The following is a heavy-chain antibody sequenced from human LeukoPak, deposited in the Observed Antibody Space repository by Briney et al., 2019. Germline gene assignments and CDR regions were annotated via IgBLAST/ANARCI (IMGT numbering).Heavy chain of an antibody. J-gene: IGHJ4*02. CDR2: ISSSSSTI. CDR3: AKDRRITMVRGVKGIDY. V-gene: IGHV3-48*01. D-gene: IGHD3-10*01. CDR1: GFTFSRDS. Sequence: GGSLRLSCAASGFTFSRDSMNWVRQAPGKGLEWVSYISSSSSTIYYADSVKGRFTISRDNSKNTLYLQMNSLRAEDTAVYYCAKDRRITMVRGVKGIDYWGQGTLVTVSS.